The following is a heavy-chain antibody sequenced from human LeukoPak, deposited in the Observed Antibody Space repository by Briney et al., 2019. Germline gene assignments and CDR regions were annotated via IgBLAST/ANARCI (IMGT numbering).Heavy chain of an antibody. D-gene: IGHD3-10*01. CDR3: ARESLAEGTGY. CDR2: IIPILGIA. V-gene: IGHV1-69*04. CDR1: GGTFSSYT. J-gene: IGHJ4*02. Sequence: SLKVSCKASGGTFSSYTISWVRQAPGQGLERMGRIIPILGIANYAQKFQSRVTLTADKSTSTAYMELSSLRSEERAVFCIARESLAEGTGYWGQGALVTVSS.